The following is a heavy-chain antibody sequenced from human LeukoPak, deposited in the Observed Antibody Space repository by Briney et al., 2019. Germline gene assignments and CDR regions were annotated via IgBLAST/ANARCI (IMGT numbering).Heavy chain of an antibody. J-gene: IGHJ4*02. CDR3: ARAAGIAAAFDY. CDR1: GFTFSSYW. V-gene: IGHV3-30*02. D-gene: IGHD6-13*01. Sequence: PGGSLRLSCAASGFTFSSYWMSWVRQAPGKGLEWVAFIRYDGSNKYYADSVKGRFTISRDNSKNTLYLQMNSLRAEDTAVYYCARAAGIAAAFDYWGQGTLVTVSS. CDR2: IRYDGSNK.